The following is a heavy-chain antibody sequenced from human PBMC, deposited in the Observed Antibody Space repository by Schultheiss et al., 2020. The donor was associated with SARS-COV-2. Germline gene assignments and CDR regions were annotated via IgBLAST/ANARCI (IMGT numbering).Heavy chain of an antibody. Sequence: GGSLRLSCAASGFTFSSYWMHWVRQAPGKGLVWVAVIWYDGSNKYYADSVKGRFTISRDNAKNTLYLQMNSLRAEDTAVYYCAREDTNYFDYWGQGTLVTVSS. V-gene: IGHV3-33*08. CDR3: AREDTNYFDY. D-gene: IGHD5/OR15-5a*01. J-gene: IGHJ4*02. CDR1: GFTFSSYW. CDR2: IWYDGSNK.